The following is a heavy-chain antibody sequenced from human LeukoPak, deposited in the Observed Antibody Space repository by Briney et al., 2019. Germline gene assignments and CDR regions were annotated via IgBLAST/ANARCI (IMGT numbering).Heavy chain of an antibody. V-gene: IGHV3-30*18. Sequence: PGGSLRLSCAASGFTFSSYGMHWVRQAPGKGLEWVAVISYDGSNKYYADSVKGRFTISRDNSKNTLYLQMNSLRAEDTAVYYCAKVSRERITMIGPPDYWGQGTLVTVSS. J-gene: IGHJ4*02. D-gene: IGHD3-22*01. CDR3: AKVSRERITMIGPPDY. CDR1: GFTFSSYG. CDR2: ISYDGSNK.